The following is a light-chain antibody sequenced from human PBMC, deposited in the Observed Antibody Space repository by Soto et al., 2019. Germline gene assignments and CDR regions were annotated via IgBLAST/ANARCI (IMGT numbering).Light chain of an antibody. Sequence: EIVLTQSPATLSLSPGERATLSCRASQSVSPYLAWYQQKPGQAPRLLIHDASKRATDIPARFSGSGSGTGFTLTISSLEPDDFAVYYCQQRINWPLFTFGPGTKVDSK. CDR1: QSVSPY. CDR3: QQRINWPLFT. CDR2: DAS. V-gene: IGKV3-11*01. J-gene: IGKJ3*01.